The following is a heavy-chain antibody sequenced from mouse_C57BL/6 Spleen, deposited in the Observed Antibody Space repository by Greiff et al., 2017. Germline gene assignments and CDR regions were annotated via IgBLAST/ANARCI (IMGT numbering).Heavy chain of an antibody. CDR2: ISSGSSTI. CDR3: ARRGTTVVATSYWYFDV. V-gene: IGHV5-17*01. J-gene: IGHJ1*03. CDR1: GFTFSDYG. Sequence: EVKLMESGGGLVKPGGSLKLSCAASGFTFSDYGMHWVRQAPEKGLEWVAYISSGSSTIYYADTVKGRFTISRDNAKNTLFLQMTSLRSEDTAMYYCARRGTTVVATSYWYFDVWGTGTTVTVSS. D-gene: IGHD1-1*01.